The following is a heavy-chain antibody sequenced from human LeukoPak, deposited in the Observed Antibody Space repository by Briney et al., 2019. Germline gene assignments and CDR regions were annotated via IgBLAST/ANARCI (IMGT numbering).Heavy chain of an antibody. CDR3: ARRGKEYSSSWAFDY. J-gene: IGHJ4*02. CDR2: IWYDGNNK. D-gene: IGHD6-6*01. CDR1: GFRFSTYG. V-gene: IGHV3-33*01. Sequence: GESLRLSCAASGFRFSTYGMHWVRQAPGKGLEWVAVIWYDGNNKYYRDSVKGRFTISRDNSKNTLYLQMNSLGGEDTAVYYCARRGKEYSSSWAFDYWGQGTLVTVSS.